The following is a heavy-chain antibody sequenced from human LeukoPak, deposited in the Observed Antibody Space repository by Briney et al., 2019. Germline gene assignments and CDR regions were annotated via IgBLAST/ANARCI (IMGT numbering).Heavy chain of an antibody. V-gene: IGHV3-23*01. CDR3: AKDYYPSGSYYNDY. CDR1: GFAFGSEA. Sequence: GGSLRLSCAVSGFAFGSEAMSWVRQSPARGLEWVASISPGGGTTYYADYVKGRFTISRDNSKNSLFVQMNSLRAEDTAVYYCAKDYYPSGSYYNDYWGQGALVTVSS. J-gene: IGHJ4*02. CDR2: ISPGGGTT. D-gene: IGHD3-10*01.